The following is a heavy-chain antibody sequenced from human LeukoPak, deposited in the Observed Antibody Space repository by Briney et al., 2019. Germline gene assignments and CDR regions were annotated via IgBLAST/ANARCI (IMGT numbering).Heavy chain of an antibody. CDR2: ISSSSSYI. V-gene: IGHV3-21*01. J-gene: IGHJ4*02. D-gene: IGHD2-15*01. CDR3: ARGYCSGGSCYGGY. Sequence: GGSLRLSCAASGFTFSSYSMNWVRQAPGKGLEWVSSISSSSSYIYYADSVKSRFTISRDNAKNSLYLQVNSLRAEDTAVYYCARGYCSGGSCYGGYWGQGTLITVSS. CDR1: GFTFSSYS.